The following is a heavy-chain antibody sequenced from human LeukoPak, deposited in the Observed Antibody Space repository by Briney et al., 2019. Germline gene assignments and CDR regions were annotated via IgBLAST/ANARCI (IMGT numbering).Heavy chain of an antibody. CDR1: GFNFSTYA. D-gene: IGHD2-2*01. CDR2: LSGSGDIT. CDR3: AKDRSDSSTWYADSH. Sequence: GGSLRLSCAASGFNFSTYAMSWVRQAPGKGLEWVSGLSGSGDITYYADSVKGRFTISRDTSENTLYLQMNSLRVEDTAVYYCAKDRSDSSTWYADSHWGQGTLVTVSS. V-gene: IGHV3-23*01. J-gene: IGHJ4*01.